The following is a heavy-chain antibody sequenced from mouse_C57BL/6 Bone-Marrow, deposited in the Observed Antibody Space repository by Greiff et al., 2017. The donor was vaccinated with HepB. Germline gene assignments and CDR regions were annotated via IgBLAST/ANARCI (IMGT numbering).Heavy chain of an antibody. Sequence: EVQRVESEGGLVQPGSSMKLSCTASGFTFSDYYMAWVRQVPEKGLEWVANINYDGSSTYYLDSLKSRFIISRDNAKNILYLQMSSLKSEDTATYYCARVSYYGSSYYFDYWGQGTTLTVSS. CDR2: INYDGSST. CDR3: ARVSYYGSSYYFDY. V-gene: IGHV5-16*01. J-gene: IGHJ2*01. CDR1: GFTFSDYY. D-gene: IGHD1-1*01.